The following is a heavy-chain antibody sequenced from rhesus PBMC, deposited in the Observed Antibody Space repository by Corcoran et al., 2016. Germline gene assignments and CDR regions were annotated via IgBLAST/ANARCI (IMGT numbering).Heavy chain of an antibody. J-gene: IGHJ4*01. Sequence: QVQLQESGPGLVKPSETLSLTCAVSGYSISSNYWSWIRQPPGKGLEWIGYIYGSSGGTYYNPSPKCRVTISADTSKNQFSLKLSSVTATDTAVYYCARRIGYNYSPWGQGVLVTVSS. CDR1: GYSISSNY. V-gene: IGHV4-147*01. CDR3: ARRIGYNYSP. CDR2: IYGSSGGT. D-gene: IGHD5-12*01.